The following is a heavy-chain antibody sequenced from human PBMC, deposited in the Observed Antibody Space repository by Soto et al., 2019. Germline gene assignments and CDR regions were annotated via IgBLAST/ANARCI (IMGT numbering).Heavy chain of an antibody. Sequence: QVQLVESGGGVVQPGRSLRLSCAASGSTFSSYAMHWVRQAPGKGLEWVAVILYDGSNQYYADSVKGRFTSSRDNAKNTLYRQMNSLRAEDTAVYYCAREVEGMDVWGQGTTVTVSS. CDR1: GSTFSSYA. CDR3: AREVEGMDV. D-gene: IGHD2-15*01. J-gene: IGHJ6*02. V-gene: IGHV3-30-3*01. CDR2: ILYDGSNQ.